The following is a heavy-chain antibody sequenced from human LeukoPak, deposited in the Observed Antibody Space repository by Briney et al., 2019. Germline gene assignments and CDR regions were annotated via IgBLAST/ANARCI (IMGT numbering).Heavy chain of an antibody. CDR1: GFTFSSYW. CDR2: IKQDGSEK. V-gene: IGHV3-7*03. CDR3: AKDLRLSVGTSPFDY. D-gene: IGHD4-23*01. Sequence: GGSLRLSCAASGFTFSSYWMSWVRQAPGKGLEWAANIKQDGSEKYYVDSVKGRFTISRDNAKNSLYLQMNSLRADDTALYYCAKDLRLSVGTSPFDYWGQGTLVTVSS. J-gene: IGHJ4*02.